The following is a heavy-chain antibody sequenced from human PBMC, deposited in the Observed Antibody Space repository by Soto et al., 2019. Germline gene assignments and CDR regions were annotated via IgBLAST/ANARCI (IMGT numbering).Heavy chain of an antibody. CDR3: ARTESGGSSGDYYYYMDV. V-gene: IGHV4-39*01. CDR2: IYYSGST. CDR1: GGSISSSSYY. J-gene: IGHJ6*03. D-gene: IGHD2-15*01. Sequence: NPSETLSLTCTVSGGSISSSSYYWGWIRQPPGKGLEWIGSIYYSGSTYYNPSLKSRVTISVDTSKNQFSLKLSSVTAADTAVYYCARTESGGSSGDYYYYMDVWGKGTTVTVSS.